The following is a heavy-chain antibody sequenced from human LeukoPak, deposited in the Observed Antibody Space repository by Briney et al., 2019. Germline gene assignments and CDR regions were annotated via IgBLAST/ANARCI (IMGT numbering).Heavy chain of an antibody. CDR2: FDPEDGET. Sequence: ASVKVSCKVSGYTLTELSMHWVRQAPGKGLEWTGGFDPEDGETIYAQKFQGRVTMTEDTSTDTAYMELSGLRSEDTAVYYCATGYYDSSGYYVNWFDPWGQGTLVTVSS. D-gene: IGHD3-22*01. V-gene: IGHV1-24*01. CDR1: GYTLTELS. CDR3: ATGYYDSSGYYVNWFDP. J-gene: IGHJ5*02.